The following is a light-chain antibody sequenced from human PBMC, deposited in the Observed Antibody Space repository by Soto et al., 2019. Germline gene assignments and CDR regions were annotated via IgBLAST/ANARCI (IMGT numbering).Light chain of an antibody. J-gene: IGLJ2*01. CDR1: SSNIGADFD. V-gene: IGLV1-40*01. CDR2: HNN. Sequence: QSVLTQPPSVSGAPGQRVTISCTGSSSNIGADFDVHWYQHLPGTAPKLLISHNNNRPSGVPDRFSGSKSGTSASLAITGLQADDEAVYYCQSYDSSLSSVLFGGGTKLTVL. CDR3: QSYDSSLSSVL.